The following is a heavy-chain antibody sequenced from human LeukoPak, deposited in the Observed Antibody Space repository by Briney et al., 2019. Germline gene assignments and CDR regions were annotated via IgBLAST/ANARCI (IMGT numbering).Heavy chain of an antibody. CDR2: INGGGGST. D-gene: IGHD5-12*01. CDR3: AKGALRGYGGYDRVGFALN. V-gene: IGHV3-23*01. J-gene: IGHJ4*02. CDR1: GFTFGSYA. Sequence: GGSLRLSCAASGFTFGSYAMSWVRQAPGKGLEWVSGINGGGGSTYYADSVKGRFTISRDNSKNTLYLQMNSLRAEDTAVYYCAKGALRGYGGYDRVGFALNWGQGTLVTVSS.